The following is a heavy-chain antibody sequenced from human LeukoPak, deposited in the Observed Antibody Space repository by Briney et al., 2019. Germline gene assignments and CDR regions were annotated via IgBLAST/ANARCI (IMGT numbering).Heavy chain of an antibody. D-gene: IGHD1-26*01. CDR3: ASQESGSYSH. CDR1: GFTVSSNY. CDR2: IYSGGST. J-gene: IGHJ4*02. Sequence: GGSLRLSCAASGFTVSSNYMSWVRQAPGKGLEWGLVIYSGGSTYYADSVKGRFTISRDNSKNTLYLQMNSLRAEDTAVYYCASQESGSYSHWGQGTLVTVSS. V-gene: IGHV3-66*04.